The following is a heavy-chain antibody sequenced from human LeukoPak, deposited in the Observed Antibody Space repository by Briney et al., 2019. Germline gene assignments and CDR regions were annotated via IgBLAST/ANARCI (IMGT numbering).Heavy chain of an antibody. V-gene: IGHV1-18*01. D-gene: IGHD5-24*01. CDR2: ISAYNGNT. CDR3: ARDHYGYNGRGNWFDP. CDR1: RGTFSSYA. Sequence: SVKVSCKASRGTFSSYAISWVRQAPGHPLEWMGWISAYNGNTNDAQKLQGRVTMTTDTSTSTAYMELRSLRSDDTAVYYCARDHYGYNGRGNWFDPWGQGTLVTVSS. J-gene: IGHJ5*02.